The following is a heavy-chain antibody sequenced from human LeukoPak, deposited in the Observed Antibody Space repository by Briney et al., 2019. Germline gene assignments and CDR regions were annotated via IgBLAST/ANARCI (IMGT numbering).Heavy chain of an antibody. D-gene: IGHD3-10*01. V-gene: IGHV4-30-4*01. J-gene: IGHJ4*02. CDR3: ASNYYGSGSLDY. Sequence: SQTLSLTCTVSGGSINSGDYYWSWIRQPPGKGLEWIGYIYYSGSTYYNPSLKSRVTISVDTSKNQFSLKLSSVTAADTAVYYCASNYYGSGSLDYWGQGNLVTVSS. CDR1: GGSINSGDYY. CDR2: IYYSGST.